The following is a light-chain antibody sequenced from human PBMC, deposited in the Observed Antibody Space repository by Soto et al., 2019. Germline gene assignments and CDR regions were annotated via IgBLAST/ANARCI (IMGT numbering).Light chain of an antibody. J-gene: IGKJ1*01. Sequence: DLQMTHSPSTLSASVGYIVTITFRASHTISTCLAWYQQKPGKAPKLLIYDASSLEGGVPSRFSGSGSGTEFTLTISSLQPDDFATYYCQQYNRYPTFGQGTKVDIK. CDR2: DAS. CDR3: QQYNRYPT. CDR1: HTISTC. V-gene: IGKV1-5*01.